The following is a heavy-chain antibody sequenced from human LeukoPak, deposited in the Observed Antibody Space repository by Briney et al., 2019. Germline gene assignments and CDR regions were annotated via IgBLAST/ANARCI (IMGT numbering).Heavy chain of an antibody. D-gene: IGHD3-22*01. CDR3: ARVYYYHSSGHYDAFAI. CDR2: INPSSGGT. V-gene: IGHV1-2*01. Sequence: ASVKASCKASGYSFTDYLMHWVRQAPGQGLEWIGRINPSSGGTNYGQKFQGRVTITADESTSTAYMELSSLRSEDTGVYFCARVYYYHSSGHYDAFAIWGQGTMVTVSS. J-gene: IGHJ3*02. CDR1: GYSFTDYL.